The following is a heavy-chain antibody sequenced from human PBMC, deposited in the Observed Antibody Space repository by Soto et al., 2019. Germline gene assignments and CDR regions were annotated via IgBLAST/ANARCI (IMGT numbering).Heavy chain of an antibody. Sequence: PSETLSLTCTVSGGSISSYYWSWIRQPPGKGLEWIGYIYYSGSTNYNPSLKSRVTISRDSTKQTLYLQMTSLRPDDTAMYYCARDGVSSTEYTWNYGTYFDYWGQGVLVTVSS. J-gene: IGHJ4*02. CDR3: ARDGVSSTEYTWNYGTYFDY. V-gene: IGHV4-59*01. CDR2: IYYSGST. CDR1: GGSISSYY. D-gene: IGHD1-7*01.